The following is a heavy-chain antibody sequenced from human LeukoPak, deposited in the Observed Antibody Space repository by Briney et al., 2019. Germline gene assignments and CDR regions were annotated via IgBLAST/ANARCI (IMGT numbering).Heavy chain of an antibody. CDR1: GFTFSGSA. J-gene: IGHJ4*02. Sequence: SGGSLRLSCAASGFTFSGSAMHWVRQASGKGLEWVGRIRSKANSYATAYAASVKGRFTISRDDSKNTAYLQMNSLKTEDTAVYYCTRHASQMDSSGYYADYWGQGTLVTVSS. V-gene: IGHV3-73*01. CDR2: IRSKANSYAT. D-gene: IGHD3-22*01. CDR3: TRHASQMDSSGYYADY.